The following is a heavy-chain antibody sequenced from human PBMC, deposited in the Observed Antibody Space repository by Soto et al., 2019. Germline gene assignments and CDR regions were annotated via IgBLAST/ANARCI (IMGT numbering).Heavy chain of an antibody. CDR1: GGSISSYY. Sequence: TLSLTCTVSGGSISSYYWSWIRQPPGKGLEWIGYIYYSGSTNYNPSLKSRVTISVDTSKNQFSLKLSSVTAADTAVYYCARGGYDSSGYLFWFDPWGQGTLVTVSS. V-gene: IGHV4-59*01. CDR3: ARGGYDSSGYLFWFDP. CDR2: IYYSGST. J-gene: IGHJ5*02. D-gene: IGHD3-22*01.